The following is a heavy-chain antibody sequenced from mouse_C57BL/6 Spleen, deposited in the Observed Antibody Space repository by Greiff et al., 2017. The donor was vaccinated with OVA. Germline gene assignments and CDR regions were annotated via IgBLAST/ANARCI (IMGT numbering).Heavy chain of an antibody. Sequence: QVQLQQSGAELVRPGASVRLSCKASGYTFTDYYINWVKQRPGQGLEWIARIYPGSGNTYYNEKFKGKATLTAEKSSSTAYMQLSSLTSEDSAVYFCARDPPDYYGSSPFAYWGQGTLVTVSA. CDR3: ARDPPDYYGSSPFAY. D-gene: IGHD1-1*01. CDR1: GYTFTDYY. CDR2: IYPGSGNT. J-gene: IGHJ3*01. V-gene: IGHV1-76*01.